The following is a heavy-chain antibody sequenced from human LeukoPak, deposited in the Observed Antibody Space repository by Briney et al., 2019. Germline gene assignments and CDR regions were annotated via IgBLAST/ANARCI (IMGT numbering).Heavy chain of an antibody. J-gene: IGHJ5*02. CDR2: IYHSGIT. D-gene: IGHD2-15*01. CDR3: ARGAPLICDWLDP. V-gene: IGHV4-38-2*02. CDR1: GYSISSGYY. Sequence: SETLSLTCTVSGYSISSGYYWGWIRQPPGKGLEWIGTIYHSGITYYNSSLKSRVTISVDTSMNQFSLNLNSVTAADTAVYYCARGAPLICDWLDPWGQGTLVTVSS.